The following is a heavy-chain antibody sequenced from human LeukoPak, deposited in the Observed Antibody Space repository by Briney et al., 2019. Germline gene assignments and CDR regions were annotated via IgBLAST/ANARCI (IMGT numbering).Heavy chain of an antibody. V-gene: IGHV3-48*01. CDR3: ARGSMYGDYPSYNWFDP. CDR2: ISSTSSAI. J-gene: IGHJ5*02. CDR1: GFTFSSYG. Sequence: GGSLRLSCAASGFTFSSYGMTWVRQPPGKGLEWVSYISSTSSAIYFADSVKGRFTISRDNAKSSLYLQMNSLSAEDTAVYYCARGSMYGDYPSYNWFDPWGQGTLVTVSS. D-gene: IGHD4-17*01.